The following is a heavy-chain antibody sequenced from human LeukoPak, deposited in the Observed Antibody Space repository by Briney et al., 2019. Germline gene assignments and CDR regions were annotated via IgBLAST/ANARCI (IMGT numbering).Heavy chain of an antibody. J-gene: IGHJ6*03. CDR1: GGSISSYY. V-gene: IGHV4-59*12. Sequence: SETLSLTCTVSGGSISSYYWSWIRQPPGKGLEWIGYIYYSGSTNYNPSLKSRVTISVDTSKNQFSLKLSSVTAADTAVYYCARTGSIYYYYYMDVWGKGTTVTVSS. CDR3: ARTGSIYYYYYMDV. D-gene: IGHD3-10*01. CDR2: IYYSGST.